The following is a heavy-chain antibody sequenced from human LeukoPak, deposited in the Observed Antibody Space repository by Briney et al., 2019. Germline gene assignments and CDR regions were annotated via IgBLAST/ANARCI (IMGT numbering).Heavy chain of an antibody. V-gene: IGHV3-21*04. Sequence: GGSLRLSCAASGFTFSSYRMNWVRQAPGKGLEWVSSISSSSSYIYYADSVKGRFTISRDNSKNTLYLQMNSLRAEDTAVYYCAKLPRGDIVVVPAASDYWGQGTLVTVSS. J-gene: IGHJ4*02. CDR2: ISSSSSYI. D-gene: IGHD2-2*01. CDR1: GFTFSSYR. CDR3: AKLPRGDIVVVPAASDY.